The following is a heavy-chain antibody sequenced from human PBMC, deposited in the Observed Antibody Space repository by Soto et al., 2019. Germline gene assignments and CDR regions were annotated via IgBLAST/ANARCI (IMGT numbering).Heavy chain of an antibody. D-gene: IGHD2-2*01. J-gene: IGHJ5*02. V-gene: IGHV1-18*01. Sequence: ASVKVSCKASGYTFTSYGISWVRQALGQGLEWMGWISAYNGNTNYAQKLQGRVTMTTDTSTSTAYMELRSLRSDDTAVYYCARVRYQLLWFWFDPWGQGTLVTVSS. CDR1: GYTFTSYG. CDR2: ISAYNGNT. CDR3: ARVRYQLLWFWFDP.